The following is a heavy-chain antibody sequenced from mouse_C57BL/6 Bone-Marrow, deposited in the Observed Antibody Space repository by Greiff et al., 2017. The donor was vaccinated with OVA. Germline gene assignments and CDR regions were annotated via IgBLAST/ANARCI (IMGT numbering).Heavy chain of an antibody. J-gene: IGHJ4*01. CDR3: TRLLDAMDY. V-gene: IGHV5-4*01. Sequence: EVQRVESGGGLVKPGGSLKLSCAASGFTFSSYAMSWVRQTPEKRLEWVATISDGGSYTYYPDNVKGRFTISRDNAKNNLYLQMSSLKSEDTAMYYCTRLLDAMDYWGQGTSVTVSS. CDR2: ISDGGSYT. CDR1: GFTFSSYA. D-gene: IGHD2-1*01.